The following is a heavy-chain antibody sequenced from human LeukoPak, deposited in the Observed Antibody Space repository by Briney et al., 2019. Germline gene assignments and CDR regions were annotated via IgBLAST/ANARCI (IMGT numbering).Heavy chain of an antibody. CDR3: ARITYDFWSGYYYGMDV. V-gene: IGHV4-39*01. CDR2: IYYSGST. Sequence: SETLSLTCTVSGGSISSSSYYWGWIRQPPGKGLEWIGSIYYSGSTYYNPSLKSRVTISVDTSKNQFSLKLSSVTAADTAVYYCARITYDFWSGYYYGMDVWGQGTTVTVSS. J-gene: IGHJ6*02. CDR1: GGSISSSSYY. D-gene: IGHD3-3*01.